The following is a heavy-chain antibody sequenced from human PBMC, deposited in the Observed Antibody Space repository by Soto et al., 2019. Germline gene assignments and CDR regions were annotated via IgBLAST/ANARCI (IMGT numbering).Heavy chain of an antibody. CDR2: IYYSGST. V-gene: IGHV4-59*01. CDR3: ARGESGWYGY. J-gene: IGHJ4*02. D-gene: IGHD6-19*01. CDR1: GGSISSYY. Sequence: PSETLSLTCTVSGGSISSYYWSWIRQPPGKGLEWIGYIYYSGSTNYNPSLKSRVTISVDTSKNQFSLKLSSVTAADTAVYYCARGESGWYGYWGQGTLVTVSS.